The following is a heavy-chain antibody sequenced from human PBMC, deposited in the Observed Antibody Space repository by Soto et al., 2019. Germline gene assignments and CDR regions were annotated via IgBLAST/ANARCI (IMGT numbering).Heavy chain of an antibody. V-gene: IGHV3-15*07. J-gene: IGHJ6*02. CDR1: GFTFSNAW. CDR3: TTEGDYYDSSGYYYKYYYYGMDV. Sequence: GGSLRLSCAASGFTFSNAWMNWVRQAPGKGLEWVGRIKSKTDGGTTDYAAPVKGRFTISRDDSKNTLYLQMNSLKTEDTAVYYCTTEGDYYDSSGYYYKYYYYGMDVWGQGTTVTVSS. CDR2: IKSKTDGGTT. D-gene: IGHD3-22*01.